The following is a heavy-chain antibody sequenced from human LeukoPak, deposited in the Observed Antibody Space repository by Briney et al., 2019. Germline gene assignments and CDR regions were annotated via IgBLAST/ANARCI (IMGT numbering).Heavy chain of an antibody. CDR3: ARSIVRGAPGY. CDR1: GFTFSSYE. D-gene: IGHD3-10*01. Sequence: GGSLRLSCVASGFTFSSYEMNWVRQAPGKGLEWVSYISGNGRTIYDADPVKGRFTVSRDNAKSSLFLQMNSLRAEDTALYYCARSIVRGAPGYWGQGSLVTVSS. CDR2: ISGNGRTI. J-gene: IGHJ4*02. V-gene: IGHV3-48*03.